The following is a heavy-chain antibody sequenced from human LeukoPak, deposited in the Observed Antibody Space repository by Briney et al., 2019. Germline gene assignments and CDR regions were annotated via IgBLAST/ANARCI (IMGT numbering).Heavy chain of an antibody. J-gene: IGHJ4*02. V-gene: IGHV1-69*13. CDR1: GGTFSSYA. CDR3: ARAKSRSGELMFYFDY. CDR2: IIPIFGTA. D-gene: IGHD3-10*01. Sequence: ASVKVSCKASGGTFSSYAISWVRQAPGQGLEWMGGIIPIFGTANYAQKFQGRVTITADESTSTAYMELSSLRSEDTAVYYCARAKSRSGELMFYFDYWGQGTLVTVSS.